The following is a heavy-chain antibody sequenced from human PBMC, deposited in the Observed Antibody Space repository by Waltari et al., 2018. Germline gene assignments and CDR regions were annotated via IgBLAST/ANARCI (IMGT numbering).Heavy chain of an antibody. J-gene: IGHJ3*02. V-gene: IGHV4-38-2*01. CDR3: VVAKEYYYDGSGDDAFET. D-gene: IGHD3-22*01. Sequence: QVQLQESGPGLAKSSETLSLTCDVSGYSMRSGYYWGWIRQPPRKGLEWIASIYQSGSSYYNPSLRSRVTISVDTSRNQFSLEMTSVTATDTATYYCVVAKEYYYDGSGDDAFETWGQGTLVTVSS. CDR1: GYSMRSGYY. CDR2: IYQSGSS.